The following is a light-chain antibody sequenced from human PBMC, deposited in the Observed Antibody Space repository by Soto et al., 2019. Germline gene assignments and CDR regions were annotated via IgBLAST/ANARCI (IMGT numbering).Light chain of an antibody. CDR1: QSVAANY. CDR2: DAS. Sequence: VLTQSTGTLSFSPGERATLSCRASQSVAANYLAWYQQKRGQAPRLLIYDASTRATGVPARFSGGGSGTEFTLTINSLQSEDFAVYYCQRYNRWPLSFGGGTKVDI. V-gene: IGKV3-15*01. J-gene: IGKJ4*01. CDR3: QRYNRWPLS.